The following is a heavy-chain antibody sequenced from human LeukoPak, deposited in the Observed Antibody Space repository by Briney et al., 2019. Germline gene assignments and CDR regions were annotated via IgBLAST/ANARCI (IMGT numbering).Heavy chain of an antibody. CDR1: GGSFSGYY. CDR3: ARGRKRKLDYYYMDV. J-gene: IGHJ6*03. D-gene: IGHD1-1*01. V-gene: IGHV4-34*01. CDR2: INHSGST. Sequence: KPSETLSLTCAVYGGSFSGYYWSWIRPPPGKGLEWIGEINHSGSTNYNPSPKSRVTISVGTSKNQFSLKLSSVTAADTAVDYCARGRKRKLDYYYMDVWGKGTTVTVSS.